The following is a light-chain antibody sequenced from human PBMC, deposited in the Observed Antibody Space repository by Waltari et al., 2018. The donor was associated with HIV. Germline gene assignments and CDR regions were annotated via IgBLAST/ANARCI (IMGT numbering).Light chain of an antibody. J-gene: IGLJ2*01. Sequence: QSALTQPASVSGSPGQSITISCTGTSSDVGGYNYVSWYQQHPGKAPKLMIYDVSKLPSVGSNRFSGSKSGNTASLTISGLQAEDEADYYCCSYAGSSTLVFGGGTKLTVL. CDR3: CSYAGSSTLV. CDR2: DVS. V-gene: IGLV2-23*02. CDR1: SSDVGGYNY.